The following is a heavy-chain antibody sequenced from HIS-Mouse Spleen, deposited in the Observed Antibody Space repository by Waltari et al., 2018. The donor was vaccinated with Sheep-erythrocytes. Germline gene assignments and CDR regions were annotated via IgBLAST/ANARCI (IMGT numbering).Heavy chain of an antibody. Sequence: EVQLVESGGGLVKPGGSLRLSCAASGSPFGSYSMNWVRQAPGKGLEWVSSISSSSSYIYYADSVKGRFTISRDNAKNSLYLQMNSLRAEDTAVYYCARDSTSDAFDIWGQGTMVTVSS. J-gene: IGHJ3*02. CDR3: ARDSTSDAFDI. CDR2: ISSSSSYI. V-gene: IGHV3-21*01. D-gene: IGHD6-6*01. CDR1: GSPFGSYS.